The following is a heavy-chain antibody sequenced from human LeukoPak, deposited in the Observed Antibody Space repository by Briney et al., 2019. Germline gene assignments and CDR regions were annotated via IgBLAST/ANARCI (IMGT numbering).Heavy chain of an antibody. CDR1: GFTFSDYY. Sequence: GASLRLSCAASGFTFSDYYMSWIRQAPGKGLEWVSYISSSGSTIYYADSVKGRFAISRNTAKNSLYLQMNSLRAEDTAVYYCARDSSTRYYYYGMDVWGQGTTVTVSS. D-gene: IGHD2-2*01. J-gene: IGHJ6*02. CDR3: ARDSSTRYYYYGMDV. V-gene: IGHV3-11*01. CDR2: ISSSGSTI.